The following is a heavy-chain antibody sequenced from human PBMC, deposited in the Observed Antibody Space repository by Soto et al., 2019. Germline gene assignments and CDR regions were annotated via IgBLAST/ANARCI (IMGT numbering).Heavy chain of an antibody. D-gene: IGHD6-6*01. CDR3: ARGSSCPSFDP. Sequence: QVQLVQSGAEVRKPGSSVKVSCKISGGTFTNYVISWLRQAPGQGLEWMGGLIPIFGAANLAQKFQGRVTITADESTSPVNMELSSLTSEDPAVYCCARGSSCPSFDPWGQGTLVTVSS. J-gene: IGHJ5*02. CDR2: LIPIFGAA. V-gene: IGHV1-69*01. CDR1: GGTFTNYV.